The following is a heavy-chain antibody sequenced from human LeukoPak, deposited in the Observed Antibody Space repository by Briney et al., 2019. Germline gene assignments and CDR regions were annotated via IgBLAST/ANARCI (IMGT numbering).Heavy chain of an antibody. CDR1: GFTFSSYA. Sequence: GGSLRLSCAASGFTFSSYAMSWVRQAPGKGLEWVSTINDNGVNTYYAHSVKGRFTISRDNSKNTLYLQLNSLRAEDTAVYYCARIGGDRHPIEYWGQGTLVTVSS. D-gene: IGHD2-21*02. V-gene: IGHV3-23*01. J-gene: IGHJ4*02. CDR2: INDNGVNT. CDR3: ARIGGDRHPIEY.